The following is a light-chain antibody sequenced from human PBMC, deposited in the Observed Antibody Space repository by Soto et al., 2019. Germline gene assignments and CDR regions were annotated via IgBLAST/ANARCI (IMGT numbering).Light chain of an antibody. CDR2: AAS. CDR3: QQSYSTPIT. J-gene: IGKJ5*01. CDR1: ESISSY. Sequence: DIQMTQSPSSLAAFVGRRCTSTCRASESISSYLNWYQQKPGKAAKLLIYAASSLQSGVPSRFSGSGSGTDFTLTISSLQPEDFATYYCQQSYSTPITVGQGTRLEIK. V-gene: IGKV1-39*01.